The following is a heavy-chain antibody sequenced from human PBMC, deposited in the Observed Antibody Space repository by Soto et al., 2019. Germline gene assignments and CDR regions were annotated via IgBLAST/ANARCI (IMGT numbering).Heavy chain of an antibody. CDR1: GFTFSSYS. CDR2: ISSSSSYI. Sequence: EVQLVESGGGLVKPGGSLRLSCAASGFTFSSYSMNWVRQAPGKGLEWVSSISSSSSYIYYADSVKGRFTISRDNAKNSLYLQMNSLRAEDTAVYYCARDPPSQVGATTGDYWGQGTLVTVSS. J-gene: IGHJ4*02. D-gene: IGHD1-26*01. V-gene: IGHV3-21*01. CDR3: ARDPPSQVGATTGDY.